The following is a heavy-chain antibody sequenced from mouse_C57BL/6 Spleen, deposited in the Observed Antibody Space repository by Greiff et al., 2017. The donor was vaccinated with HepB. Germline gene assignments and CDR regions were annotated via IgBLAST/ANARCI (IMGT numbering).Heavy chain of an antibody. J-gene: IGHJ4*01. V-gene: IGHV1-52*01. D-gene: IGHD1-1*01. CDR2: IDPSDSET. Sequence: QVQLQQPGAELVRPGSSVKLSCKASGYTFTSYWMHWVKQRPIQGLEWIGNIDPSDSETHYNQKFKDKATLTVDKSSSTAYMQLSSLTSEDSAVYYCARSNTTVVAYYAMDYWGQGTSVTVSS. CDR3: ARSNTTVVAYYAMDY. CDR1: GYTFTSYW.